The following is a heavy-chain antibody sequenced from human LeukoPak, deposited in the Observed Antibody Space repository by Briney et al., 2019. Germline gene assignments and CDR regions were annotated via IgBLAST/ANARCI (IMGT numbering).Heavy chain of an antibody. D-gene: IGHD3-10*01. J-gene: IGHJ5*02. Sequence: SETLSLTCTVSGGSISSYYWSWIRQPSGKGLEWIGYIYYSGSTNYSPSLKSRVTISVDTSKNQFSLKLSSVTAADTAVYYCARMVRGVISRYWFDPWGQGTLVTVSS. V-gene: IGHV4-59*01. CDR3: ARMVRGVISRYWFDP. CDR2: IYYSGST. CDR1: GGSISSYY.